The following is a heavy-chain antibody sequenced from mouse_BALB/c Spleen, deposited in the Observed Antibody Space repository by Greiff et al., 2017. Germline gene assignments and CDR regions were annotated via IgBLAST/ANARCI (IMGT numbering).Heavy chain of an antibody. CDR2: IWAGGST. V-gene: IGHV2-9*02. CDR3: ARAPVYYDYPLYAMDY. CDR1: GFSLTSYG. Sequence: QVQLQQSGPGLVAPSQSLSITCTVSGFSLTSYGVHWVRQPPGKGLEWLGVIWAGGSTNYNSALMSRLSISQDNSKSQVFLKMNSLQTDDTAMYYCARAPVYYDYPLYAMDYWGQGTSVTVSS. D-gene: IGHD2-4*01. J-gene: IGHJ4*01.